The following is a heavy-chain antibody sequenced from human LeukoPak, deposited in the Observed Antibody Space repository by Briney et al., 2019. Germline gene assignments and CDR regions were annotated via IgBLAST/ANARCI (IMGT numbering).Heavy chain of an antibody. Sequence: GGSLRLSCAGSGFIFSSHSMNWVRQAPGKGLEWVSHISSSSSTIHYADSVKGRFTISRDNAKNSLYLQMNSLRAEDTAVYYCTRDSSDGRTYSEPDYWGQGTMVTVSS. V-gene: IGHV3-48*04. J-gene: IGHJ3*01. D-gene: IGHD2-15*01. CDR1: GFIFSSHS. CDR2: ISSSSSTI. CDR3: TRDSSDGRTYSEPDY.